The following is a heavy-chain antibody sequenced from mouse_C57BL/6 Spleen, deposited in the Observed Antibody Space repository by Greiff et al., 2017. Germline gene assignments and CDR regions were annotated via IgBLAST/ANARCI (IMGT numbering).Heavy chain of an antibody. CDR2: IDPSDSYT. Sequence: QVQLQQPGAELVMPGASVKLSCKASGYTFTSYWMHWVKQRPGQGLEWIGEIDPSDSYTNYNQKFKGKSTLTVDKSSSTAYMQLSSLTSEDSAFYYCARLGTTVVAPYAMDYGGQGTSVTVSS. CDR3: ARLGTTVVAPYAMDY. V-gene: IGHV1-69*01. D-gene: IGHD1-1*01. J-gene: IGHJ4*01. CDR1: GYTFTSYW.